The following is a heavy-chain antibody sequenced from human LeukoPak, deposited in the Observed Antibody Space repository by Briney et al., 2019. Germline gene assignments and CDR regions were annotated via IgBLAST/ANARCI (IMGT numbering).Heavy chain of an antibody. D-gene: IGHD2-2*02. J-gene: IGHJ4*02. Sequence: PSETLSLTCTVSGGSISSYYWNWIRQPAGKGLESIGRIYTSGSTNYNPSLKSRVTMSVDTSKNQFSLKLSSVTPADTAVYYCARDSPTAIPLNYWGQGTLVTVSS. CDR3: ARDSPTAIPLNY. CDR2: IYTSGST. CDR1: GGSISSYY. V-gene: IGHV4-4*07.